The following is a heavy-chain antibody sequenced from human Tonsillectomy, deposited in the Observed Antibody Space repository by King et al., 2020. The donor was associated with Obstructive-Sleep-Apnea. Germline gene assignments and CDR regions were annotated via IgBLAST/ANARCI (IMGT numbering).Heavy chain of an antibody. D-gene: IGHD2-15*01. J-gene: IGHJ4*02. CDR1: GFTFRSYA. CDR2: ISYDGGDK. CDR3: ARVFSGGWPPYFDY. V-gene: IGHV3-30*04. Sequence: VQLVESGGGVVQPGRSLRLSCAASGFTFRSYAMHWVRQAPGKGLEWVALISYDGGDKYYADSVKGRFTISRDNSKNTLYLQMNSLRAEDTAVYYCARVFSGGWPPYFDYWGQGTLVTVSS.